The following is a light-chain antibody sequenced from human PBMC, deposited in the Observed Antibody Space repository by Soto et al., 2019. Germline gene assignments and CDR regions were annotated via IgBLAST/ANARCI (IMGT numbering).Light chain of an antibody. Sequence: ELVLTQAPATMSLSPGERATLSCRASQSVSSYLAWYQQKPGQAPRLPIHDASNRATGIPARFSGSGSGTDFTRTISSLEPADFAVYYCQQRSNWPFPFGGGNKVEIK. J-gene: IGKJ4*01. V-gene: IGKV3-11*01. CDR3: QQRSNWPFP. CDR1: QSVSSY. CDR2: DAS.